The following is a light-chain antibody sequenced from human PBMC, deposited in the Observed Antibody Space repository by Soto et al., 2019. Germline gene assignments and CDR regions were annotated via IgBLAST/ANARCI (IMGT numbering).Light chain of an antibody. Sequence: SYELTQTPSVSVAPGKTARITCGGRNFGSKSVHWYQQKPGQAPVLVIYYDSDRPSGIPERFSGSNSGSTATLTISRVEAGDEADYYCHVWDSSSDQYVFGTGTKVTVL. V-gene: IGLV3-21*04. CDR1: NFGSKS. CDR2: YDS. CDR3: HVWDSSSDQYV. J-gene: IGLJ1*01.